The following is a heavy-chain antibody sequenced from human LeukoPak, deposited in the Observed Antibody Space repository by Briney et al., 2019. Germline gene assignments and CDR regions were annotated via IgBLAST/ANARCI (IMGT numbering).Heavy chain of an antibody. V-gene: IGHV5-51*01. CDR1: GYSFTGYW. D-gene: IGHD3-16*01. J-gene: IGHJ4*02. CDR2: IYHGDSDT. CDR3: ARHYYDYVWGSYGIDY. Sequence: GGSLEISWKGSGYSFTGYWIGGVRQMPGKGLGGRGIIYHGDSDTRYSTSFEGQVTISADKSISTAYLQWSSLNASDTAMYYCARHYYDYVWGSYGIDYWGQGPLVTVSS.